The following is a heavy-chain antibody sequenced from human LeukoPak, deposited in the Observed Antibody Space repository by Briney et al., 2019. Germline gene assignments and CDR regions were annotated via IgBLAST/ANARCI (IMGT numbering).Heavy chain of an antibody. CDR3: AREGHSSWAYYYYYYMDV. D-gene: IGHD6-13*01. Sequence: PSETLSLTCTVSGGSISSGSYYWSWIRQPAGKGLEWIGRIYTSGSTNYNPSLKSRVTISVDTSKNQFSLKLSSVTAADTAVYYCAREGHSSWAYYYYYYMDVWGKGTTVTVSS. CDR1: GGSISSGSYY. V-gene: IGHV4-61*02. CDR2: IYTSGST. J-gene: IGHJ6*03.